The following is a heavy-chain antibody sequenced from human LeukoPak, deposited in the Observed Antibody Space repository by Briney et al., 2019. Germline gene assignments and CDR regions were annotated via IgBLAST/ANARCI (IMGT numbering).Heavy chain of an antibody. CDR2: ISAYNGNT. CDR3: ARELEELTMLHAFDI. CDR1: GYTFTSYG. Sequence: ASVKVSCKASGYTFTSYGISWVRQAPGQGLEWMGWISAYNGNTNYAQTLQGRVTMTTDTSTSTAYMELRSLRSDDTAVYYYARELEELTMLHAFDIWGQGTMVTVSS. J-gene: IGHJ3*02. V-gene: IGHV1-18*01. D-gene: IGHD4/OR15-4a*01.